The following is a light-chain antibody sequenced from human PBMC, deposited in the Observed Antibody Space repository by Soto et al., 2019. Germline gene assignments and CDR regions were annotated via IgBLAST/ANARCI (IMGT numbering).Light chain of an antibody. Sequence: DIQLTQSPSSLSASVGDKVTITCRASQSIRSYLNWVQQKPGKAPKLPIYDASSLQTGVPSRFSGSGSGTDFSLTISSLQPEDFATYYCQQSYSTPPWTFGQGTKVDIK. V-gene: IGKV1-39*01. CDR1: QSIRSY. CDR2: DAS. J-gene: IGKJ1*01. CDR3: QQSYSTPPWT.